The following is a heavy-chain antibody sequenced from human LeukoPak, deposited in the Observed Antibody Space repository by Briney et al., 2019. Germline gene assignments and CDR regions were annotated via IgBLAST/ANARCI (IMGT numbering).Heavy chain of an antibody. J-gene: IGHJ4*02. CDR2: INSDGSST. CDR1: GFTFSSYW. CDR3: ASAPQIYRYLGY. V-gene: IGHV3-74*01. D-gene: IGHD3-16*02. Sequence: GGSLRLSCAASGFTFSSYWMHWVRQAPGKGLVWVSRINSDGSSTSYADSVKGRFTISRDNAKNSLYLQMNSLRAEDTAVYYCASAPQIYRYLGYWGQGTLVTVSS.